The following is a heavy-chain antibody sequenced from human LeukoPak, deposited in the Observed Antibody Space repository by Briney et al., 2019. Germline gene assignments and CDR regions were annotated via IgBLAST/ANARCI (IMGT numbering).Heavy chain of an antibody. CDR1: GFTFDDYA. CDR2: ISWNSGSI. V-gene: IGHV3-9*01. J-gene: IGHJ3*02. D-gene: IGHD3-22*01. Sequence: PGRSLRLSCAASGFTFDDYAMHWVRQAPGKGLEGVSGISWNSGSIVYADSVKGRFTISRDNAKNSLYLQMNSLRAEDTALYYCAKDRAGSGYPDAFDIWGQGTMVTVSS. CDR3: AKDRAGSGYPDAFDI.